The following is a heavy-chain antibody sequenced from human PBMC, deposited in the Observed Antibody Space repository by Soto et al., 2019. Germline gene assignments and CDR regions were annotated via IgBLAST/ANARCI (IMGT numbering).Heavy chain of an antibody. CDR3: ARSEGYYYMDV. V-gene: IGHV4-59*01. CDR1: GGSISSYY. J-gene: IGHJ6*03. Sequence: SETLSLTCTVSGGSISSYYWSWIRQPPGKGLEWIGYIYYSGSTNYNPSLKSRVTISVDTSKNQFSLKLSSVTAADTAVYYCARSEGYYYMDVWGKGTTVTVSS. CDR2: IYYSGST.